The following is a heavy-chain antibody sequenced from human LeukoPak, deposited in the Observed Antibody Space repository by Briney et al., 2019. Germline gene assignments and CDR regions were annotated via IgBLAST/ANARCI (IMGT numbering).Heavy chain of an antibody. J-gene: IGHJ6*02. CDR1: GYTFTGYY. CDR2: INPNSGGT. Sequence: ASVKVSCKASGYTFTGYYMHWVRQAPGQGLEWMGWINPNSGGTNYAQKFQGRVTMTRDTSISTAYMELSRLRSDDTAVYYCARCVGSSWYGVPDYYYGMDVWGQGTTVTVSS. CDR3: ARCVGSSWYGVPDYYYGMDV. D-gene: IGHD6-13*01. V-gene: IGHV1-2*02.